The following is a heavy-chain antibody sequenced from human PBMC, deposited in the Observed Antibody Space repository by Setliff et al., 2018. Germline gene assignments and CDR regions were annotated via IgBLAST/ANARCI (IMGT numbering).Heavy chain of an antibody. J-gene: IGHJ6*01. Sequence: LSLTCTVSGGSISPYFWSWIRQPPGKGLEWIGYIYHNGNTNFNPSLKSRVTMSVDTSKNQFALVLESVTAADTAVYYCARDRSAYSYGLDVWGQGTTVTVSS. V-gene: IGHV4-59*01. CDR1: GGSISPYF. CDR3: ARDRSAYSYGLDV. CDR2: IYHNGNT.